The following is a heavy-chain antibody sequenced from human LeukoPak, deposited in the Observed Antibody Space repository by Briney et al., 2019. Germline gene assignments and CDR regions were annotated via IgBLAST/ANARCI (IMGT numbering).Heavy chain of an antibody. CDR2: ISNGGTHL. D-gene: IGHD3-10*01. CDR1: GFTFRNYG. Sequence: GGSLRLSCTGSGFTFRNYGMHWVRQAPGQGLEWVAVISNGGTHLYYADSVKGRFTISRDNAKQSLSLQMNSLRAEDTAVYYCATGSQIREPDYWGQGTLVTVSS. CDR3: ATGSQIREPDY. J-gene: IGHJ4*02. V-gene: IGHV3-33*03.